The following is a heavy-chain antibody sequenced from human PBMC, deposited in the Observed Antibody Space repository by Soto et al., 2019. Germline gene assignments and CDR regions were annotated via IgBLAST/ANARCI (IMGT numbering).Heavy chain of an antibody. J-gene: IGHJ3*02. V-gene: IGHV1-8*01. Sequence: ASLKVSWKSSGYTFTRYDSNWVRQATGQGLEWMGWMNPNSGNTGYAQKFQGRVTMTRNTSISTAYMELSSLRSEDTAVYYCARGPSVRGVKVYAFDIWGQGTMVTVSS. CDR2: MNPNSGNT. D-gene: IGHD3-10*01. CDR3: ARGPSVRGVKVYAFDI. CDR1: GYTFTRYD.